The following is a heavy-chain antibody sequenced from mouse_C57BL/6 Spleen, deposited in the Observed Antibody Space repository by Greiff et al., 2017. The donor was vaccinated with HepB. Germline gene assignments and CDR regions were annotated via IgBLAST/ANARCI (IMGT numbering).Heavy chain of an antibody. CDR1: GFTFSSYA. CDR2: ISSGGDYI. J-gene: IGHJ2*01. V-gene: IGHV5-9-1*02. CDR3: TRAYYGKGNFDY. D-gene: IGHD2-10*01. Sequence: EVLLVESGEGLVKPGGSLKLSCAASGFTFSSYAMSWVRQTPEKRLEWVAYISSGGDYIYYADTVKGRFTISRDNARNTLYLQMSSLTSEDTAMYYCTRAYYGKGNFDYWGQGTTLTVSS.